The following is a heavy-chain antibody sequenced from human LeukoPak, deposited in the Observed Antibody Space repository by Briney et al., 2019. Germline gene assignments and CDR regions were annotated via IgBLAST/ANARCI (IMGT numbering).Heavy chain of an antibody. D-gene: IGHD6-13*01. V-gene: IGHV1-69*04. CDR3: ARMEQQLVEDY. Sequence: SVKVSCKASGGTFSSYAISWVRQAPGQGLEWMGRIIPILGIANYAQKFQGRVTITADESTSTAYMELSSLRSEDTAVYYCARMEQQLVEDYWGQGTLVTVSS. CDR2: IIPILGIA. CDR1: GGTFSSYA. J-gene: IGHJ4*02.